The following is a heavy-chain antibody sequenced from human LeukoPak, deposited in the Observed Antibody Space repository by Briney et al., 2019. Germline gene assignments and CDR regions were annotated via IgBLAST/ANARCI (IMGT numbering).Heavy chain of an antibody. Sequence: GGSLRLSCAASGFTFSSYSMNWVRQAPGKGLEWVSYISSSSTIYYADSVKGRFTISRDNAKNSLYLQMNSLRAEDTAVYYCAKRRGLELTYYYHMDVWGKGTTVTVSS. CDR3: AKRRGLELTYYYHMDV. D-gene: IGHD1-7*01. V-gene: IGHV3-48*01. CDR2: ISSSSTI. J-gene: IGHJ6*03. CDR1: GFTFSSYS.